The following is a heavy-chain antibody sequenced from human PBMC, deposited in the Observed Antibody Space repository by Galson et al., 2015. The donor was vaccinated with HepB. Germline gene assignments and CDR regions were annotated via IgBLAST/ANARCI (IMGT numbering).Heavy chain of an antibody. CDR1: GGTFSSYA. J-gene: IGHJ4*02. V-gene: IGHV1-69*04. CDR2: ITPILGIA. Sequence: SVKVSCKASGGTFSSYAISWVRQAPGQGLEWMGRITPILGIANYAQKFQGRVTITADKSTSTAYMELSSLRSEDTAVYYCARGSMIVGSMKGWGQGTQVTVSS. D-gene: IGHD3-22*01. CDR3: ARGSMIVGSMKG.